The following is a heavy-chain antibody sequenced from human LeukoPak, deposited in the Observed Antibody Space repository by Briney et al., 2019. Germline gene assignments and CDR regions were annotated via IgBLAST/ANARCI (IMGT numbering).Heavy chain of an antibody. Sequence: GGSLRLSCAASGFTFSGYGMHWVRQAPGKGLEWVAVISYDGSNKYYADSVKGRFTISRDNSKNTLYLQMNSLRAEDTAVYYCARGRSQIRYSSGWWHFDYWGQGTLVAVSS. J-gene: IGHJ4*02. CDR3: ARGRSQIRYSSGWWHFDY. V-gene: IGHV3-30*03. CDR2: ISYDGSNK. D-gene: IGHD6-19*01. CDR1: GFTFSGYG.